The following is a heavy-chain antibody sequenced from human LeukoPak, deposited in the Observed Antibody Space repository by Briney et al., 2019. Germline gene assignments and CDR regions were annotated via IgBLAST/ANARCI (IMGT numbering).Heavy chain of an antibody. J-gene: IGHJ4*02. CDR2: IYYSGSS. CDR1: GGSISSSSYY. Sequence: SPSETLSLTCTVSGGSISSSSYYWSWIRQPPGKGLEWIGYIYYSGSSNYSPSLKSRVTISVDTSKNQFSLKLSSVTAADTAVYYCAKVAAAGLISSWGQGTLVTVSS. CDR3: AKVAAAGLISS. V-gene: IGHV4-61*01. D-gene: IGHD6-13*01.